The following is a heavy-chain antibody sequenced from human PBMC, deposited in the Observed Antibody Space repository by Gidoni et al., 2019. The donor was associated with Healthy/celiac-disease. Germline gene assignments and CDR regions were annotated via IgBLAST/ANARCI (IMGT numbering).Heavy chain of an antibody. D-gene: IGHD3-22*01. CDR1: CCSIISSSDY. CDR2: IYYSGST. J-gene: IGHJ5*02. CDR3: ARDTYDSSGYTSA. Sequence: QLQLQESGPGLVKPSETLSLTFTVSCCSIISSSDYWGWIRQPPGKGLEWIGSIYYSGSTYYNTSLKSRVTISVDTSKNQFSLKLSSVTAADTAVYYCARDTYDSSGYTSAWGQGTLVTVSS. V-gene: IGHV4-39*07.